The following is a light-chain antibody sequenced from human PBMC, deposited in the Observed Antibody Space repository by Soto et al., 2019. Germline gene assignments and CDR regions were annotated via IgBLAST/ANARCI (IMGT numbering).Light chain of an antibody. CDR3: QSYDSGLSGDV. J-gene: IGLJ1*01. Sequence: QAVLTQPPSVSGAPGQRVTISCTGSSSNIGAGYVVHWYQQLPGTAPKLLIYGNINRPSGVPDRFSGSKSDTSASLAITGLQAEDEADYYCQSYDSGLSGDVFGTGTKLTVL. CDR1: SSNIGAGYV. CDR2: GNI. V-gene: IGLV1-40*01.